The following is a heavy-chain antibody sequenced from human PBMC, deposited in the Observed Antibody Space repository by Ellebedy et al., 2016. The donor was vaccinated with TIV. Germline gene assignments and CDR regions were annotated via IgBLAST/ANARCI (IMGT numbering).Heavy chain of an antibody. D-gene: IGHD5/OR15-5a*01. J-gene: IGHJ6*02. CDR3: ATDVSYRMDV. CDR2: ISGSGTDI. CDR1: GFTFSSHT. Sequence: GESLKISCAASGFTFSSHTINWVRQAPDKGLEWVASISGSGTDIYYADSVKGRFTISRDNADNSLYLQMNSLSVADTAVYYCATDVSYRMDVWGQGTTVTV. V-gene: IGHV3-21*01.